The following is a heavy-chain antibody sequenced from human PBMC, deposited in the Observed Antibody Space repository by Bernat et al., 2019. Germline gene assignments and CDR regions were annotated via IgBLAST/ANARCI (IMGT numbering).Heavy chain of an antibody. D-gene: IGHD6-6*01. J-gene: IGHJ4*02. CDR2: IYYSGST. CDR1: GGSISSGGYY. V-gene: IGHV4-31*03. CDR3: ARVTSLGAARKYFDY. Sequence: QVQLQESGPGLVKPSQTLSLTCTVSGGSISSGGYYWSWIRQHPGKGLEWIGYIYYSGSTYYNPSLKSRVTISVDTSKNQFSLKLSSVTAADTAVYYCARVTSLGAARKYFDYWGQGTLVTVSS.